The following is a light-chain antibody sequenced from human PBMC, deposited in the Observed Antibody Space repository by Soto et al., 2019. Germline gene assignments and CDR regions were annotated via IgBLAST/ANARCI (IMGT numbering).Light chain of an antibody. CDR1: NIGSKS. CDR2: HDS. Sequence: SYEVTQPPSVSVAPGQTARITCGGNNIGSKSVHWYQQKPGQAPVLVVYHDSDRPSGIPERFSGSNSGNTATLTISRVEAGDEADYYCQVWDSSSDHPVFGGGTKLTVL. V-gene: IGLV3-21*02. CDR3: QVWDSSSDHPV. J-gene: IGLJ2*01.